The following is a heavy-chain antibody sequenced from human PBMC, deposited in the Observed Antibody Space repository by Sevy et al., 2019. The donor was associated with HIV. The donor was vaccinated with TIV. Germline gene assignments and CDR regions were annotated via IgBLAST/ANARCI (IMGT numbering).Heavy chain of an antibody. CDR3: AKVFLSPNYYGTQFDF. Sequence: GGSLRLSCATSGFTFNSYAMSWVRQAPGKGLEWVSTISTGGGFTYYADSVKGRFSISRDNFNNTLFLQMNSLRADDTAMYYCAKVFLSPNYYGTQFDFWGQGTVVTVSS. CDR1: GFTFNSYA. D-gene: IGHD3-10*01. J-gene: IGHJ4*02. CDR2: ISTGGGFT. V-gene: IGHV3-23*01.